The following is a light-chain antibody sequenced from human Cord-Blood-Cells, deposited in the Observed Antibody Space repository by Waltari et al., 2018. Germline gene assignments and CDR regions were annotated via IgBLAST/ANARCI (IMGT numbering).Light chain of an antibody. J-gene: IGLJ3*02. V-gene: IGLV2-14*03. CDR1: SSDVGGYNY. Sequence: QSALTQPASVSGSPGPSITISCNGTSSDVGGYNYVSWYQQHPGKAPKLMIYDVSNRPSGVSNRFSGSKSGNTASLTISGLQAEDEADYYCSSYTSSSTLVFGGGTKLTVL. CDR3: SSYTSSSTLV. CDR2: DVS.